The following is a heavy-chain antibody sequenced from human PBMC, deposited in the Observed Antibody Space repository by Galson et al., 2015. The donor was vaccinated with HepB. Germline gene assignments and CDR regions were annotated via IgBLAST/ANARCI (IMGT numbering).Heavy chain of an antibody. V-gene: IGHV4-59*08. Sequence: LSLTCTVSGDSISPFYWSWIRQAPGKGLEWIGYIHDSGNTNYNLSLKSRVTMSVDTPKNQFSLRLNSVTAADTAMYYCARHQFWNGYYDILDIWGQGTMVTVSS. CDR1: GDSISPFY. CDR3: ARHQFWNGYYDILDI. J-gene: IGHJ3*02. D-gene: IGHD3-3*01. CDR2: IHDSGNT.